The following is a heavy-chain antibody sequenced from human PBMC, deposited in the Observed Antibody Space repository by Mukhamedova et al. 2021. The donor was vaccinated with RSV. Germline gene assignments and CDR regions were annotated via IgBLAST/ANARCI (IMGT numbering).Heavy chain of an antibody. D-gene: IGHD3-22*01. Sequence: KGRFTISRDNSRNTLSLQMNSLRAEDTAIYYCAKDSDSSGYYCRSYFDSWGQGTLVTVSS. CDR3: AKDSDSSGYYCRSYFDS. V-gene: IGHV3-23*01. J-gene: IGHJ4*02.